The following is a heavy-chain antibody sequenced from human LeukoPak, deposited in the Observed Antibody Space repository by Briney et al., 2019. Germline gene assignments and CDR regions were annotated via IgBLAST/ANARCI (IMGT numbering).Heavy chain of an antibody. CDR3: TRSPGIAVADFDY. CDR2: IRSKAYGGTT. J-gene: IGHJ4*02. CDR1: GFTFGDYA. Sequence: PGRTLRLSCTASGFTFGDYAMSWVRQAPGKGLEWVGFIRSKAYGGTTEYAASVKGRFTISRDDSKSIADLQMNSLKTEDTAVYYCTRSPGIAVADFDYWGQGTLVTVSS. V-gene: IGHV3-49*04. D-gene: IGHD6-19*01.